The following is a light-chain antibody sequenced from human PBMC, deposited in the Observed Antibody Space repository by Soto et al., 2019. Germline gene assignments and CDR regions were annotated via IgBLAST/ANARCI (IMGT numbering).Light chain of an antibody. J-gene: IGLJ2*01. Sequence: QSVLTQPASVSGSPGQSITISCTGTSSDVGSYNLVSWYQQHPGKAPKLMIYEVTKRPSGVSNRFSGSTSGNTASLTISGLQAEDEADYYCCSYAGNSIVVFGGGTKLTVL. V-gene: IGLV2-23*02. CDR3: CSYAGNSIVV. CDR1: SSDVGSYNL. CDR2: EVT.